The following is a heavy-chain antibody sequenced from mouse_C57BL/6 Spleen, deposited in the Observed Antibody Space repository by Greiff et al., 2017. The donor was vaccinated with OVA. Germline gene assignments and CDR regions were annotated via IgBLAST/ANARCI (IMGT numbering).Heavy chain of an antibody. Sequence: VQLQQPGAELVMPGASVKLSCKASGYTFTSYWMHWVKQRPGQGLEWIGEIDPSDSYTNYNQKFKGKSTLTVDKSSSTAYMQLSSLTSEDSAVYYCARKAYYSNYAYAMDYWGQGTSVTVSS. CDR3: ARKAYYSNYAYAMDY. D-gene: IGHD2-5*01. J-gene: IGHJ4*01. V-gene: IGHV1-69*01. CDR2: IDPSDSYT. CDR1: GYTFTSYW.